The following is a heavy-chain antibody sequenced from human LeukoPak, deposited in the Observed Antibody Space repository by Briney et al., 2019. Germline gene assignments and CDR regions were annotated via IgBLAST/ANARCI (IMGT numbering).Heavy chain of an antibody. CDR3: ARQGYWSGYFLFDY. D-gene: IGHD3-3*01. CDR1: GGSISSYY. CDR2: IYYSGST. J-gene: IGHJ4*02. Sequence: PSETLSPTCTVSGGSISSYYWSWIRQPPGKGLEWIGYIYYSGSTNYNPSLKSRVTISVDTSKNQFSLKLSSVTAADTAVYYCARQGYWSGYFLFDYWGQGTLVTVSS. V-gene: IGHV4-59*08.